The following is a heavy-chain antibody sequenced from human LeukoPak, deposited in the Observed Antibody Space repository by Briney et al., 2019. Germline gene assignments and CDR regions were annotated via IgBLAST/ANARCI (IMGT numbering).Heavy chain of an antibody. D-gene: IGHD4-23*01. CDR2: ISAYSGKT. CDR1: GYPFSHYR. CDR3: ARERNSDYLDY. V-gene: IGHV1-18*01. J-gene: IGHJ4*02. Sequence: GASVKVSCGTSGYPFSHYRISWVRQAPGQGLEWMGGISAYSGKTDYAETLQGRVTMTTDTATTTAYLEMRTLRSDDTAVYFCARERNSDYLDYWGQGTLVIVSS.